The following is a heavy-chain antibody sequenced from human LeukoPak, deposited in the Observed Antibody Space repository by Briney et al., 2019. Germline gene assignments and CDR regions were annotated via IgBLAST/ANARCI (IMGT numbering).Heavy chain of an antibody. D-gene: IGHD6-6*01. CDR3: ARVSGWSIAARPGVGHFDY. CDR1: GGTFSSYA. V-gene: IGHV1-69*04. Sequence: GSSVKVSCKASGGTFSSYAISWVRQAPGQGLEWMGRIIPILGIANYAQKFQGRVTITADKSTSTAYMELSSLRSEDTAVYFCARVSGWSIAARPGVGHFDYWGQGTVVTVSS. J-gene: IGHJ4*02. CDR2: IIPILGIA.